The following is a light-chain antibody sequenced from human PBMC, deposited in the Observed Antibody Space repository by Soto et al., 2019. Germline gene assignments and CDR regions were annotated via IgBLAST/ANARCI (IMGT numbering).Light chain of an antibody. CDR2: EVS. CDR3: QSYDSSLTGWV. Sequence: QSALTQPASVSGSPGQSITLSCSGTSSDVGGYNYVSWYQQHPGKAPKLMIYEVSNRPSGVSNRFSGSKSGNTASLTISGLQADDEADYYCQSYDSSLTGWVFGGGTKLTVL. J-gene: IGLJ3*02. CDR1: SSDVGGYNY. V-gene: IGLV2-14*01.